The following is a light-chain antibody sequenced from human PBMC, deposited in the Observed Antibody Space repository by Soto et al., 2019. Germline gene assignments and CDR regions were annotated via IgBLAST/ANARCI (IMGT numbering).Light chain of an antibody. CDR2: SND. J-gene: IGLJ2*01. V-gene: IGLV1-44*01. CDR1: SSNIGSYA. CDR3: AAWDDSLTGPAV. Sequence: QAVVTQPPSASGTPGQRVTISCSGSSSNIGSYAVNWYQQLPGTAPKLLIYSNDQRPSGVPVRFSGSKSGTSASLAIGGLQSEDEADYYCAAWDDSLTGPAVFGGGTKLTVL.